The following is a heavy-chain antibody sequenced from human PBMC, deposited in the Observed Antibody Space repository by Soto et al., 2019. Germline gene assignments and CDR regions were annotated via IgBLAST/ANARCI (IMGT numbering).Heavy chain of an antibody. CDR3: ARDQEWLAFDY. CDR2: IWYDGSNK. J-gene: IGHJ4*02. V-gene: IGHV3-33*01. Sequence: QVQLVESGGGVVQPGRSLRPSCAASGFTFSSYGMHWVRQAPGKGLEWVAVIWYDGSNKYYADSVKGRFTISRDNSKNTLYLQMNSLRAEDTAVYYCARDQEWLAFDYWGQGTLVTVSS. D-gene: IGHD6-19*01. CDR1: GFTFSSYG.